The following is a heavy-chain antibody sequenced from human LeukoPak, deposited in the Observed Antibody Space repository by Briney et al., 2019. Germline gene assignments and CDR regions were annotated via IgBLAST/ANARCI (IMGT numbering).Heavy chain of an antibody. CDR3: ARSGDTAMVTGHFDY. Sequence: GGSLRLSCAASGFTFSSYSMNWVRQAPGKGLEWVSSISSSSSYIYYADSVKGRFTISRDNAKNSLYLQMNSLRAEDTAVYYCARSGDTAMVTGHFDYWGQGTLVTASS. V-gene: IGHV3-21*01. CDR1: GFTFSSYS. J-gene: IGHJ4*02. CDR2: ISSSSSYI. D-gene: IGHD5-18*01.